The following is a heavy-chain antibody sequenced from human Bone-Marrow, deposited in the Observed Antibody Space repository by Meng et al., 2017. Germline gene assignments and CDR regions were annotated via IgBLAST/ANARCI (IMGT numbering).Heavy chain of an antibody. D-gene: IGHD6-13*01. CDR2: TRNKANSYTT. CDR3: AKDRMRYSSSWDYGMDV. CDR1: GFTVSSNY. Sequence: GESLKISCAASGFTVSSNYMSWVRQAPGKGLEWVGRTRNKANSYTTEYAASVKGRFTISRDDSKNSLYLQMNSLKTEDTAVYYCAKDRMRYSSSWDYGMDVWGQGTMVTVSS. J-gene: IGHJ6*02. V-gene: IGHV3-72*01.